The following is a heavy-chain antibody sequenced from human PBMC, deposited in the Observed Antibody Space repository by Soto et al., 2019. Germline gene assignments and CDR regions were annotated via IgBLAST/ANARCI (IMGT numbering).Heavy chain of an antibody. CDR1: GYTFTSYT. J-gene: IGHJ5*02. Sequence: GSVKVSCKASGYTFTSYTMHWVRQAPGQRLEWMGWINAGKGNTKYSQKFQGRVTITRDTSATTAYMELSSLRSEDTAVYYCAREREDWFDPWGQGTLVTVSS. D-gene: IGHD1-26*01. CDR3: AREREDWFDP. V-gene: IGHV1-3*01. CDR2: INAGKGNT.